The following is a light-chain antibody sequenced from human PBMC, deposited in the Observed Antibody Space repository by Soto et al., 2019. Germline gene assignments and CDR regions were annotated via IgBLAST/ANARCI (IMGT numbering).Light chain of an antibody. CDR1: QNIKKY. Sequence: DIQMTQSPASLSASVGDRVTITCRASQNIKKYLNWYQQKPGKAPNLLIYTASSLQVGFPSRFSGSGSGTDFPLTISSLQPEDFATYYCQQSFGTPLTFGGGTKVEIK. CDR3: QQSFGTPLT. CDR2: TAS. V-gene: IGKV1-39*01. J-gene: IGKJ4*01.